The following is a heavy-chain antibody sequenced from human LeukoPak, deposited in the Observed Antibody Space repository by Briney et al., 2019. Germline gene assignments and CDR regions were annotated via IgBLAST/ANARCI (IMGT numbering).Heavy chain of an antibody. Sequence: PSQTLSLTCTVSGDSMNSGSYFWNWIRQPAGKGLEFIGHIYSSGSTHYNPSLKSRVTISVDTSKNQISLKLSSMTAADTAVYYCARDKGILWVGVAFDIWGQGTMVTVSS. V-gene: IGHV4-61*09. CDR1: GDSMNSGSYF. CDR3: ARDKGILWVGVAFDI. D-gene: IGHD2-15*01. CDR2: IYSSGST. J-gene: IGHJ3*02.